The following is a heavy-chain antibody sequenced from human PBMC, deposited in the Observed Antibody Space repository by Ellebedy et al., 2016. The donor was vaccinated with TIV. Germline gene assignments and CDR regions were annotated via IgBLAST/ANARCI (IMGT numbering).Heavy chain of an antibody. CDR3: ATDHCSGGSCYIWFDP. CDR2: FDPEDGET. Sequence: AASVKVSCKVSGYTLTELSMYWVRQAPGKGLEWMGGFDPEDGETIYAQKFQGRVTMTEDTSTDTAYMELSSLRSEDTAVYYCATDHCSGGSCYIWFDPWGQGTLVTVSS. D-gene: IGHD2-15*01. J-gene: IGHJ5*02. V-gene: IGHV1-24*01. CDR1: GYTLTELS.